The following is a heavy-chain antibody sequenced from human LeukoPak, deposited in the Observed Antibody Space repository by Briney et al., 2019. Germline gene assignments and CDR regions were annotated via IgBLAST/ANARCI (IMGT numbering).Heavy chain of an antibody. CDR3: ARGRGSSARLGYYFYYTDV. CDR2: INTNTGNP. CDR1: GYTFTSYG. J-gene: IGHJ6*03. D-gene: IGHD1-26*01. Sequence: ASVKVSCKAPGYTFTSYGIHWVRQAPGQGLEWLGWINTNTGNPTYAQGFTGRFVFSLETSVSTSYLQISSLKAEDTAVYYCARGRGSSARLGYYFYYTDVWGKGTTVTVSS. V-gene: IGHV7-4-1*02.